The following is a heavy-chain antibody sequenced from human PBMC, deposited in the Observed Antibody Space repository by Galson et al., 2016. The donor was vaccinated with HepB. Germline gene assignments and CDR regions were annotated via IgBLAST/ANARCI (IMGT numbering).Heavy chain of an antibody. CDR3: ARDYIMMTVTWGPDY. D-gene: IGHD4-17*01. J-gene: IGHJ4*02. CDR1: GFTFSRYG. CDR2: ISYDGSYK. V-gene: IGHV3-30*03. Sequence: SLRLSCAASGFTFSRYGIHWVRQAQGKGLEWVAVISYDGSYKFYADSVRGRFTISRDNSEDTVYLQMNSLRAEETAVYYCARDYIMMTVTWGPDYWGQGTLVSVSS.